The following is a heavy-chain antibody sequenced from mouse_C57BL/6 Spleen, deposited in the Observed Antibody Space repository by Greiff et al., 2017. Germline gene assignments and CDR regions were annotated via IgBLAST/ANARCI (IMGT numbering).Heavy chain of an antibody. D-gene: IGHD4-1*01. Sequence: QVHVKQSGAELVKPGASVKISCKASGYAFSSYWMNWVKQRPGKGLAWIGQIYPGDGDTNYNGKFKGKATLTADKSSSTAYMQLSSLTSEDSAVYFCARPELVYWYFDVWGTGTTVTVSS. V-gene: IGHV1-80*01. J-gene: IGHJ1*03. CDR3: ARPELVYWYFDV. CDR2: IYPGDGDT. CDR1: GYAFSSYW.